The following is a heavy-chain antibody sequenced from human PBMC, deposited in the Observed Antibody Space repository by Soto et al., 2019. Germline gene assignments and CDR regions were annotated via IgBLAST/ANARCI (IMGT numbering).Heavy chain of an antibody. Sequence: QVQLVQSGVEVKKPGSSVKVSCKASGGTFSSYAISWVRQAPGQGLEWMGGIIPIFGTANYAQKFQGRVTITADESTSTDYMELSSLRSEDTAVYYCAGTYGGNSGSGWAVDYWGQGTLVTVSS. CDR2: IIPIFGTA. D-gene: IGHD3-10*01. CDR1: GGTFSSYA. V-gene: IGHV1-69*01. CDR3: AGTYGGNSGSGWAVDY. J-gene: IGHJ4*02.